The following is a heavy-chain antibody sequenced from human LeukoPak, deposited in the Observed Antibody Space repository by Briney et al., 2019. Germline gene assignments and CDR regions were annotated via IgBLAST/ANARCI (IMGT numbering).Heavy chain of an antibody. V-gene: IGHV4-4*02. CDR2: NYDSGST. CDR1: GGSISSSNW. D-gene: IGHD3-10*01. Sequence: PSETLSLTCAVSGGSISSSNWWSWVRQPPGKGLEWIGENYDSGSTNYNPSLKSHVTISVDKTKNQFSLRLSTVTDADTAVCYCVGWLGEKWFDPWGQGTLVSVSS. CDR3: VGWLGEKWFDP. J-gene: IGHJ5*02.